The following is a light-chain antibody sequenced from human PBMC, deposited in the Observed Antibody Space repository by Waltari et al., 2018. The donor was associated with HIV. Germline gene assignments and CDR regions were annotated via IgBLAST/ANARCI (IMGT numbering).Light chain of an antibody. CDR1: SSDVGNYNL. CDR3: SSYGGSSIWL. J-gene: IGLJ2*01. CDR2: EAI. V-gene: IGLV2-23*01. Sequence: QSALTQPASVSGSPGQSITISCTGTSSDVGNYNLVSWYQQHPGKAPKLIIYEAIKRPSGFPDLISGSKSASTASLPISGLQADDEADYFCSSYGGSSIWLFGGGTKLTVL.